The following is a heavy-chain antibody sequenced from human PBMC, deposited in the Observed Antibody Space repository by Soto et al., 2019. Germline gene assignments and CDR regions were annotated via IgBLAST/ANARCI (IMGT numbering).Heavy chain of an antibody. CDR2: ISYDGSNK. CDR1: GFTFSSYG. V-gene: IGHV3-30*18. Sequence: GGSLRLSCAASGFTFSSYGMHWVRQAPGKGLEWVAVISYDGSNKYYADSVKGRFTISRDNSKNTLYLQMNSLRAEDTAVYYCAKVLGYCSGGSCYGFDYWGQGTLVTVSS. J-gene: IGHJ4*02. D-gene: IGHD2-15*01. CDR3: AKVLGYCSGGSCYGFDY.